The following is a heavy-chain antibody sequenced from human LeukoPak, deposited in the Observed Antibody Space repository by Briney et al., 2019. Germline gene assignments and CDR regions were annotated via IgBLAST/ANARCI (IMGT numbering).Heavy chain of an antibody. CDR1: GFTFSSYS. D-gene: IGHD3-22*01. J-gene: IGHJ4*02. CDR3: ARASTLIVVDPYYFDY. Sequence: GGSLRLSCAASGFTFSSYSMNWVRQAPGKGLEWVSSISSSSSYIYYADSVKGRFTISRDNAKKSLYLQMNSLRAEDTAVYYCARASTLIVVDPYYFDYWGQGTLVTVSS. V-gene: IGHV3-21*01. CDR2: ISSSSSYI.